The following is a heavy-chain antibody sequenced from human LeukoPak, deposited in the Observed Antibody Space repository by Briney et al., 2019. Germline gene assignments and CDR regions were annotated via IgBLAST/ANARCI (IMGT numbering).Heavy chain of an antibody. CDR2: IYTSGST. Sequence: PSETLSLTCTVSGGSISSGSYYWSWIRQPAGKGLEWIGRIYTSGSTNYNPSLKSRVTISVDTSKNQLSLKLSSMTGADTAVYYCARLGLNLGNPDYWGQGTLVTVSS. J-gene: IGHJ4*02. CDR3: ARLGLNLGNPDY. V-gene: IGHV4-61*02. CDR1: GGSISSGSYY. D-gene: IGHD1-14*01.